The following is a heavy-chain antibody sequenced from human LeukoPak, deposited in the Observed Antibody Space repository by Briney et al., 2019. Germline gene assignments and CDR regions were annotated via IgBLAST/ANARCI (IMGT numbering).Heavy chain of an antibody. Sequence: GGSLRLSCTVSGFTVSSNSMSWVRQAPGKGLEWVSFIYSDNTHYSDSVKGRFTISRDNFKNTLYLQMNSLRAEDTAVYYCAKVWAPAFFDYWGQGTLVTVSS. CDR3: AKVWAPAFFDY. CDR1: GFTVSSNS. J-gene: IGHJ4*02. CDR2: IYSDNT. V-gene: IGHV3-53*01. D-gene: IGHD2-2*01.